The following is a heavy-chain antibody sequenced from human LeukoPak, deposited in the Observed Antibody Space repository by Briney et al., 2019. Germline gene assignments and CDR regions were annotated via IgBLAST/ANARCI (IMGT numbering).Heavy chain of an antibody. J-gene: IGHJ6*03. CDR1: GFTFSSYW. CDR3: ARAGRRIPYYYYYMDI. D-gene: IGHD5-18*01. V-gene: IGHV3-74*01. CDR2: INSDGSNT. Sequence: PGGSLRLSCAASGFTFSSYWMHWVRQAPGKGLVWVSRINSDGSNTSYADSVKGRFTISRDNAKNTLYLQMNSLRAEDTAVYYCARAGRRIPYYYYYMDIWGQGTMVTVSS.